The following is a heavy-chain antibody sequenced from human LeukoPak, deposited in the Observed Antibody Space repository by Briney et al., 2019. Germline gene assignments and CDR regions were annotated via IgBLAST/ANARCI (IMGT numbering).Heavy chain of an antibody. D-gene: IGHD6-6*01. V-gene: IGHV4-39*01. Sequence: SETLSLTCTVSGGSISSSSYYWGWIRQPPGKGLEWIGSIYYSGSTYYNPSLKSRVTISVDTSKNQFSLKLSSVTAADTAVYYCVRRIAARYNWFDPWGQGTLVTVSS. CDR3: VRRIAARYNWFDP. J-gene: IGHJ5*02. CDR2: IYYSGST. CDR1: GGSISSSSYY.